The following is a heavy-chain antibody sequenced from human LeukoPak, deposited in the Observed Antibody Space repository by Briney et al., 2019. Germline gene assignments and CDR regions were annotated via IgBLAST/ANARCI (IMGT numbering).Heavy chain of an antibody. D-gene: IGHD3-10*01. CDR1: GFTFSSYA. CDR3: AKVGFRGFDY. Sequence: GGSLRLSCAASGFTFSSYAMSWVRQAPGTGPEWVSAISGSGGSTYYADSVKGRFTISRDNSKNTLYLQMNSLRAEDTAVYYCAKVGFRGFDYGGQGTLVTVSS. J-gene: IGHJ4*02. CDR2: ISGSGGST. V-gene: IGHV3-23*01.